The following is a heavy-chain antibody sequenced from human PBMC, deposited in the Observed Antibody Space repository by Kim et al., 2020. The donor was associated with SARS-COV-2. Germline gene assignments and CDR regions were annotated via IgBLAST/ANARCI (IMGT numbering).Heavy chain of an antibody. D-gene: IGHD5-12*01. CDR2: INHSGST. CDR3: ARSGYNH. Sequence: SETLSLTCAVYGGSFSGYYWSWIRQPPGKGLEWIGEINHSGSTNYNPSLKSRVTISVDTSKNQFSLKLSSVTAADTAVYYCARSGYNHWGQGTLVTVSS. CDR1: GGSFSGYY. J-gene: IGHJ4*02. V-gene: IGHV4-34*01.